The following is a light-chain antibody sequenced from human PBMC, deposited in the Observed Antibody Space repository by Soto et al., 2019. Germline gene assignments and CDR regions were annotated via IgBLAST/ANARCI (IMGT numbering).Light chain of an antibody. Sequence: QSALTQPPSVSGAPGQRVTISCAGSSSNIGAGYDVNWYQQLPGTAPKLLIYGTSNRPSGVPDRFSGSKSGTSASLAITGLQAEDEADYYCQSYDSSLSGVVFGGGTKLTVL. CDR1: SSNIGAGYD. J-gene: IGLJ2*01. CDR2: GTS. V-gene: IGLV1-40*01. CDR3: QSYDSSLSGVV.